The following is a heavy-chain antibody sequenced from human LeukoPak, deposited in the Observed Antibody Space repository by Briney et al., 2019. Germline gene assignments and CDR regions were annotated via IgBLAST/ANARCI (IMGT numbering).Heavy chain of an antibody. CDR2: INPSGTT. Sequence: SETLSFTCAVYGGSSSAYWWSWIRRPPGKGLEWIGEINPSGTTNYNPSLKGRVTISLDTSKNHFSLNLSSVTAADTAVYYCARPRKHDYYDMDVWGKGTTVTVSS. CDR3: ARPRKHDYYDMDV. J-gene: IGHJ6*03. V-gene: IGHV4-34*01. CDR1: GGSSSAYW.